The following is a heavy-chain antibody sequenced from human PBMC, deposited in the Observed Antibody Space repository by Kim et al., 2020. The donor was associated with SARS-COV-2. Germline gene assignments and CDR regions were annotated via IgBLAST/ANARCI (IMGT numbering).Heavy chain of an antibody. Sequence: SRVTISVDTSKNQFSLKLRSVTAADTAVYYCARYLNYYDSSGYYTRVFDYWGQGTLVTVSS. J-gene: IGHJ4*02. CDR3: ARYLNYYDSSGYYTRVFDY. V-gene: IGHV4-39*01. D-gene: IGHD3-22*01.